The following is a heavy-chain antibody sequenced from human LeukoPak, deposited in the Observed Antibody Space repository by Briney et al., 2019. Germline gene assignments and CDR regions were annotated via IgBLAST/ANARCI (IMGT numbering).Heavy chain of an antibody. J-gene: IGHJ3*01. CDR1: GLTFSSFA. Sequence: GGSLRLSCAASGLTFSSFAMTWVRQAPGKGLEWVSGTSGSGSTTYYADSVKGRFTISRDNSKNTLYLQMNSLRVEDTAIYYCAKGGRWDYYDSSHWGQGTMVTVSS. CDR3: AKGGRWDYYDSSH. CDR2: TSGSGSTT. D-gene: IGHD3-22*01. V-gene: IGHV3-23*01.